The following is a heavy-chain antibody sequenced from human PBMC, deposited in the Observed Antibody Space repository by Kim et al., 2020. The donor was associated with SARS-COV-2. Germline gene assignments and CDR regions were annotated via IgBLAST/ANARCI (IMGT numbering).Heavy chain of an antibody. D-gene: IGHD4-17*01. CDR3: ARGIRTTTVWWFDP. CDR2: IYYSGST. J-gene: IGHJ5*02. CDR1: GGSISSYY. Sequence: SETLSLTCTVSGGSISSYYWSWIRQPPGKGLEWIGYIYYSGSTNYNPSLKSRVTISVDTSKNQFSLKLSSVTAADTAVYYCARGIRTTTVWWFDPWGQGTLVTVSS. V-gene: IGHV4-59*01.